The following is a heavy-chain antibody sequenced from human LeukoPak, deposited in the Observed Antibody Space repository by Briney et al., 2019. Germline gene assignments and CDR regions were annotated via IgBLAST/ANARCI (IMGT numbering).Heavy chain of an antibody. CDR3: ARPGYSGFDYNSGWKNWFDP. D-gene: IGHD5-12*01. CDR1: GGSFSGYY. J-gene: IGHJ5*02. CDR2: INHSGST. Sequence: PSETLSLTCAVYGGSFSGYYWSWIRQPPGKGLEWIGEINHSGSTNYNPSLKSRVTISVDTSKNQFSLKLSSVTAADTAVYYCARPGYSGFDYNSGWKNWFDPWGQGTLVTVSS. V-gene: IGHV4-34*01.